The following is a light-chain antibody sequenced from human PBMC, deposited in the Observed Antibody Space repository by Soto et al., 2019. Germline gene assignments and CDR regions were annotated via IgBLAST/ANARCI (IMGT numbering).Light chain of an antibody. Sequence: DIQMTQSPSTLSASVGDRVTITCRASQSISSWLAWYQQKPGKAPKLLIYDASSLESGVPSRFSGSGSCTEVTLTTSSLQPDDFSAYYCQQYNSYSSGAFGQGTKVEIK. CDR1: QSISSW. V-gene: IGKV1-5*01. CDR2: DAS. CDR3: QQYNSYSSGA. J-gene: IGKJ1*01.